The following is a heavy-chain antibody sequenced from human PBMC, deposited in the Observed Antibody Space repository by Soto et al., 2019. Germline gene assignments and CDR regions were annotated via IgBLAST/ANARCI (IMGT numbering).Heavy chain of an antibody. CDR2: INHSGST. Sequence: SETLSLTCAVYGGSFSGYYWSWIRQPPGKGLEWIGEINHSGSTNYNPSLKSRVNISVGTSKNQFFLKMSCVTAADTAVYYCARGELVYYFDYWGQGTLVTVSS. CDR1: GGSFSGYY. CDR3: ARGELVYYFDY. V-gene: IGHV4-34*01. D-gene: IGHD1-1*01. J-gene: IGHJ4*02.